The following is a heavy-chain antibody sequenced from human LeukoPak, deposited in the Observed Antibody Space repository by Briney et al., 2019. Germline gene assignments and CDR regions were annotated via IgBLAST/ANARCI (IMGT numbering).Heavy chain of an antibody. V-gene: IGHV3-21*01. CDR2: ISSSSSYI. J-gene: IGHJ4*02. D-gene: IGHD1-1*01. CDR1: GFTLSSYS. CDR3: ATDESWNDC. Sequence: PGGSLRLSCAASGFTLSSYSINWVRQAPGKGLEWVSSISSSSSYIYYADSVKGRFTISRDNAKNSLFMQMNSLRAEDTAVYYCATDESWNDCWGQGTMVTVSS.